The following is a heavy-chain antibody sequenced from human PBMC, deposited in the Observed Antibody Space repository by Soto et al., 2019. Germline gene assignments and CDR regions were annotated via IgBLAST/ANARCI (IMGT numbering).Heavy chain of an antibody. CDR1: GGSISSYY. J-gene: IGHJ3*02. Sequence: QVQLQESGPGLVKPSETLSLTCTVSGGSISSYYWSWIRQPPGKGLEWIGYIYYSGSTNYNPSLKSRVTISVDTSKNQFSLKLSSVTAADTAVYYCARGGDIVVVVAARADAFDIWGQGTMVTVSS. D-gene: IGHD2-15*01. V-gene: IGHV4-59*01. CDR2: IYYSGST. CDR3: ARGGDIVVVVAARADAFDI.